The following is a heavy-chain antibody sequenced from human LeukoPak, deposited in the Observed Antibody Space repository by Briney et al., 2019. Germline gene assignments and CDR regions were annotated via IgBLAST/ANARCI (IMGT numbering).Heavy chain of an antibody. CDR3: AREGSTSGTNWFDP. J-gene: IGHJ5*02. D-gene: IGHD3-10*01. CDR1: DYSITSDYY. Sequence: SETLSLTCAVSDYSITSDYYWGWIRQPPGKGLEWIGSIYHSGSTYYNPSLKSRVAISVDTSKNQFSLKLTSVTAADTAVYYCAREGSTSGTNWFDPWGQGTLVTVSS. CDR2: IYHSGST. V-gene: IGHV4-38-2*02.